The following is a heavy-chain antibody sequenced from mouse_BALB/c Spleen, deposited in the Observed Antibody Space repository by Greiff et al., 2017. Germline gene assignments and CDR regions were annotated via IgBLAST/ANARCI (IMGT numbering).Heavy chain of an antibody. J-gene: IGHJ3*01. D-gene: IGHD1-1*02. CDR2: IYPGDGST. Sequence: VKVVESGPELVKPGASVKMSCKASGYTFTSYYIHWVKQRPGQGLEWIGWIYPGDGSTKYNEKFKGKTTLTADKSSSTAYMLLSSLTSEDSAIYFCARERGGNPFAYWGQGTLVTVSA. V-gene: IGHV1S56*01. CDR1: GYTFTSYY. CDR3: ARERGGNPFAY.